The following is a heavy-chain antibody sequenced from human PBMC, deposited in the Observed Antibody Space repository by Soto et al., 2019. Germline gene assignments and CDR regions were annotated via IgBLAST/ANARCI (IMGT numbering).Heavy chain of an antibody. CDR3: AREYYDYIWGEEGYYMDV. V-gene: IGHV3-33*01. Sequence: PGGSLRLSCAASGFTFSSYGMHWVRQAPGKGLEWVAVIWYDGSNKYYADSVKGRFTISRDNSKNTLYLQMNSLRAEDTAVYYCAREYYDYIWGEEGYYMDVWGKGTTVTVSS. J-gene: IGHJ6*03. D-gene: IGHD3-16*01. CDR1: GFTFSSYG. CDR2: IWYDGSNK.